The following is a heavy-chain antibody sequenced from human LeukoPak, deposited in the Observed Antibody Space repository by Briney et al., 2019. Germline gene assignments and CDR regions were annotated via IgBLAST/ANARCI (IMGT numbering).Heavy chain of an antibody. CDR2: INPNSGGT. V-gene: IGHV1-2*02. D-gene: IGHD3-22*01. CDR1: GYTFTDYY. J-gene: IGHJ4*02. CDR3: ARLEDSSGYSIDY. Sequence: ASVKVSCKASGYTFTDYYMHWVRQAPGQGLEWMGWINPNSGGTNYAQKFQGRVTMTRDTSISTAYMELSRLRSDDTAVYYCARLEDSSGYSIDYWGQGTLVTVSS.